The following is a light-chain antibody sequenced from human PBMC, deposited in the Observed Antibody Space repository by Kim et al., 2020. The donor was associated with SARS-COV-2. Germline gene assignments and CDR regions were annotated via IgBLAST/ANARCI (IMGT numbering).Light chain of an antibody. CDR3: NSRDSSGNHVV. CDR2: GKN. Sequence: AWGQTVRITCQGDSLRSYYASWYQQKPGPAPVLVIYGKNNRPSGIPDRFSGSSSGNTASLTITGAQAEDEADYYCNSRDSSGNHVVFGGGTQLTVL. V-gene: IGLV3-19*01. CDR1: SLRSYY. J-gene: IGLJ2*01.